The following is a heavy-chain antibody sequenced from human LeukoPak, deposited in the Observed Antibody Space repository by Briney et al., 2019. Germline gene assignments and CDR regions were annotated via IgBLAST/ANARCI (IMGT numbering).Heavy chain of an antibody. CDR1: GGSFSGYY. CDR2: INHSGST. J-gene: IGHJ5*02. V-gene: IGHV4-34*01. CDR3: ARRGAARSWFDP. Sequence: SETLSLTCAVYGGSFSGYYWSWIRQPPGKGLEWIGEINHSGSTNYNPSLKSRVTISVDTSKNQFSLKLSSVTAADTAVYYCARRGAARSWFDPWGQGTLVTVSS. D-gene: IGHD3-10*01.